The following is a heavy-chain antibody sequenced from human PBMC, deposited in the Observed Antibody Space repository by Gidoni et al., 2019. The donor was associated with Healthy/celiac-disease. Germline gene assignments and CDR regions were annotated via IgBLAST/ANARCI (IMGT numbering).Heavy chain of an antibody. CDR2: IYYSGST. CDR1: GGSLSSYY. D-gene: IGHD5-12*01. CDR3: ARECSGYDYLYYYYGMDV. J-gene: IGHJ6*02. V-gene: IGHV4-59*01. Sequence: QVQLQESGPGLVKPSETLSLTCTVPGGSLSSYYWSWIRQPPGKGLEWIGYIYYSGSTNYNPSLKSRVTISVDTSKNQFSLKLSSVTAADTAVYYCARECSGYDYLYYYYGMDVWGQGTTVTVSS.